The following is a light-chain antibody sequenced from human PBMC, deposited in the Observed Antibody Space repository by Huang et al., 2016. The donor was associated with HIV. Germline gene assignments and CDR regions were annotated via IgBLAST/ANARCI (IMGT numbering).Light chain of an antibody. Sequence: DIQMTQSPPSLSASVGDRVTFTCRANQNITKSVNWYQQKPGKVPKLLIYTASTLESGVPSRFSGGGSGSRFTLKITNLQPEDFATYYCQQSFGVPRTFG. CDR3: QQSFGVPRT. CDR2: TAS. V-gene: IGKV1-39*01. CDR1: QNITKS. J-gene: IGKJ1*01.